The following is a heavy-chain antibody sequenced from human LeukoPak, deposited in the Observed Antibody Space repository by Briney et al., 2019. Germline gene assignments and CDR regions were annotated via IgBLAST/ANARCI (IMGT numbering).Heavy chain of an antibody. Sequence: GGSLRLSCAASGFTFSTYWMHWVRQAPGKGLVWVSRINPDGTTTSYADSVKGRFTISRDNAKDTVYLQMNSLGAEDTAVYYCARDSDIVVVPAAAVDYWGQGTLVTVSS. CDR1: GFTFSTYW. J-gene: IGHJ4*02. D-gene: IGHD2-2*01. CDR3: ARDSDIVVVPAAAVDY. V-gene: IGHV3-74*01. CDR2: INPDGTTT.